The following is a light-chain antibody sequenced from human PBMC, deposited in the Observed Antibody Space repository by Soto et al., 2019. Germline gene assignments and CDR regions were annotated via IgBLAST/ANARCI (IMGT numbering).Light chain of an antibody. CDR2: AAS. J-gene: IGKJ5*01. CDR1: QGLSSD. CDR3: QQLXSYPIT. Sequence: DIQLTQSPSFLSASVGDRVTITCRASQGLSSDLAWYQQKPGKAPKLLIYAASTLQSGVPSRFSGSGSGTEFTLTISSXQXEDXATYXXQQLXSYPITFGQGTRLEIK. V-gene: IGKV1-9*01.